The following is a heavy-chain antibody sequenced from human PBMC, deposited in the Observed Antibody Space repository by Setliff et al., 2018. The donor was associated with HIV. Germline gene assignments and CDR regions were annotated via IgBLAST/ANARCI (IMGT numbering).Heavy chain of an antibody. D-gene: IGHD3-22*01. J-gene: IGHJ6*03. CDR1: GASISSGTYF. V-gene: IGHV4-61*09. CDR3: ARVVGYYDSSGYPNYYYYYMDV. Sequence: SETLSLTCTVSGASISSGTYFWTWVRQPAGQGLEWVGHIYSIGSTNYNPSLKSRVTMSVDTSKNQFSLKLSSVTAADTAVYYCARVVGYYDSSGYPNYYYYYMDVWGKGTTVTVSS. CDR2: IYSIGST.